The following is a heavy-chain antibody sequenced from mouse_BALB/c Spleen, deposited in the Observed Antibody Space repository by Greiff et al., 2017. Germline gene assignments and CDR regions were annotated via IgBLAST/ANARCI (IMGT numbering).Heavy chain of an antibody. CDR2: IWGDGST. D-gene: IGHD1-1*01. J-gene: IGHJ4*01. Sequence: VQVVESGPGLVAPSQSLSITCTVSGFSLTGYGVNWVRQPPGKGLEWLGMIWGDGSTDYNSALKSRLSISKDNSKSQVFLKMNSLQTDDTARYYCARADYYGSSYESYYAMDYWGQGTSVTVSS. V-gene: IGHV2-6-7*01. CDR3: ARADYYGSSYESYYAMDY. CDR1: GFSLTGYG.